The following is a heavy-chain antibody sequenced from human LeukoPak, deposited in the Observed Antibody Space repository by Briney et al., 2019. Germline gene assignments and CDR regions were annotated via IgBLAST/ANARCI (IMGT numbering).Heavy chain of an antibody. J-gene: IGHJ5*02. CDR1: RFIFSNYW. Sequence: GGSPRLSCAASRFIFSNYWMSWVRQAPGKGLEWVANINQDGREKYYMDSVKGRFTISRDNAKNSLYLQMNSLRAEDTAVYYCARFRLFNWFDPWGQGTLVTVSS. CDR3: ARFRLFNWFDP. CDR2: INQDGREK. D-gene: IGHD6-25*01. V-gene: IGHV3-7*01.